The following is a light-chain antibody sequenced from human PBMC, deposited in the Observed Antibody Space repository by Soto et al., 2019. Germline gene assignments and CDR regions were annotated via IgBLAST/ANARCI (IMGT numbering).Light chain of an antibody. CDR3: QQYDRYPLT. CDR2: DAS. CDR1: ESISTW. J-gene: IGKJ4*01. Sequence: DIQMTQSPSTLSASVGDRVTITCRASESISTWLAWYQQKPGKAPNLLIYDASSLEGGVPSRFSGSGSGTEFTLTISSLQADDFATFYCQQYDRYPLTFGGGTKVDIK. V-gene: IGKV1-5*01.